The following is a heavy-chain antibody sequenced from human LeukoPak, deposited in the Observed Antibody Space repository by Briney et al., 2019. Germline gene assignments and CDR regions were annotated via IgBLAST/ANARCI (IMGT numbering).Heavy chain of an antibody. CDR3: ADLGMATSDAFDI. CDR1: GGTFSSYA. CDR2: IIPILGIA. D-gene: IGHD5-24*01. J-gene: IGHJ3*02. V-gene: IGHV1-69*04. Sequence: SVKVSCKASGGTFSSYAISWVRQAPGQGLEWMGRIIPILGIANYAQKFQGRVTITADKSTSTAYMELSSLRSEDTAVYYCADLGMATSDAFDIWGQGTMVTVSS.